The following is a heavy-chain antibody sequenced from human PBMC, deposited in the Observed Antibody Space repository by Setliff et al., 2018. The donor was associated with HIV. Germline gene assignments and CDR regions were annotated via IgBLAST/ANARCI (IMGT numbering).Heavy chain of an antibody. D-gene: IGHD4-17*01. CDR3: AKEGRATTVVTPFDF. J-gene: IGHJ4*02. Sequence: GGSLRLSCTASQFAFKSYWMTWVRQAPGKRLEWVAAISGSGGSTYYADSVKGRFTISRDNSKNTLYLQMNSLRAADTAVYYCAKEGRATTVVTPFDFWGQGTLVTVSS. V-gene: IGHV3-23*01. CDR1: QFAFKSYW. CDR2: ISGSGGST.